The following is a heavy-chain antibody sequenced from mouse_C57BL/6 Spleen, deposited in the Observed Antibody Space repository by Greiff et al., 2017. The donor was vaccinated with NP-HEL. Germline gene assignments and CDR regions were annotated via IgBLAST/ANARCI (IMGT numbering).Heavy chain of an antibody. CDR1: GYAFSSSW. Sequence: LMESGPELVKPGASVKISCKASGYAFSSSWMNWVKQRPGKGLEWIGRIYPGDGDTNYNGKFKGKATLTADKSSSTAYMQLSSLTSEDSAVYFCAREELRFFDYWGQGTTLTVSS. V-gene: IGHV1-82*01. CDR2: IYPGDGDT. D-gene: IGHD3-2*02. CDR3: AREELRFFDY. J-gene: IGHJ2*01.